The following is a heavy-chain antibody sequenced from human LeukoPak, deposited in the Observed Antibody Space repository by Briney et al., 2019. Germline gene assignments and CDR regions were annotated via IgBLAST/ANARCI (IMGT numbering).Heavy chain of an antibody. V-gene: IGHV3-23*01. CDR2: ISGSGGST. CDR1: RFAFSNYG. J-gene: IGHJ4*02. Sequence: GGSLRLSCAVSRFAFSNYGMSWVRQAPGKGLEWVSAISGSGGSTYYADSVKGRFTISRDNSKNTLYLQMNSLRAEDTALYYCAKSSYYNTSGSYREYYFDYWGQGALVTVSS. CDR3: AKSSYYNTSGSYREYYFDY. D-gene: IGHD3-22*01.